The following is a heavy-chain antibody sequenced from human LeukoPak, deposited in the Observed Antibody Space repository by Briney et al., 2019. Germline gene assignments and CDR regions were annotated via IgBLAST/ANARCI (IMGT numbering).Heavy chain of an antibody. D-gene: IGHD6-13*01. Sequence: GGSLRLSCAASGFTFSSYAMSWVRQAPGKGLEWVSAISGSGGSTYYADSVKGRFTISRDNSKKTLYLQMNSLRAEDTAVYYCAKDPKAAAGHNWFDPWGQGTLVTVSS. CDR2: ISGSGGST. CDR1: GFTFSSYA. V-gene: IGHV3-23*01. J-gene: IGHJ5*02. CDR3: AKDPKAAAGHNWFDP.